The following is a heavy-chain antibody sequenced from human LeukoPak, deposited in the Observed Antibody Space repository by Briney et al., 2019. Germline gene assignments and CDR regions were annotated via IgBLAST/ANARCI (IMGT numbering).Heavy chain of an antibody. CDR1: GYTLTELA. J-gene: IGHJ5*02. Sequence: GASVKVSCKVSGYTLTELAMHWVRQAPGEGLEWMGGFDPEDGETIYAQKFQGRVTMTEDTSTDTAYMEVSSLRSEDTAVYYSEPSWASSGWYSWFDPWGQGTLVTVSS. CDR2: FDPEDGET. V-gene: IGHV1-24*01. CDR3: EPSWASSGWYSWFDP. D-gene: IGHD6-19*01.